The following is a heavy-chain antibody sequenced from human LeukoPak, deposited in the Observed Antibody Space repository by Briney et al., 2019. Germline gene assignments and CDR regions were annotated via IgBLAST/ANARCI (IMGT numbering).Heavy chain of an antibody. CDR3: ARALGYCSGGSCYFGWFDP. V-gene: IGHV4-34*01. Sequence: SETLSLTCAVYGGSFSGYYWSWIRQPPGKGPEWIGEINHSGSTNYNPSLKSRVTISVDTSKNQFSLKLSSVTAADTAVYYCARALGYCSGGSCYFGWFDPWGQGTLVTVSS. CDR1: GGSFSGYY. D-gene: IGHD2-15*01. CDR2: INHSGST. J-gene: IGHJ5*02.